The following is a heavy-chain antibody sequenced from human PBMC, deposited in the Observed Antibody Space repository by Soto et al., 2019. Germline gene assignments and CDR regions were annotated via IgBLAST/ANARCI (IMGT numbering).Heavy chain of an antibody. D-gene: IGHD4-17*01. Sequence: SETLSLTCSVSGGSVSNKTYYWSWIRQPPGKRLEWIGYVYYSGTTNYNPSLKSRVTISVDLSKNQFSLRLSSVTTADTALYYCARTTAVPNTLRSRYFFDYCGQRTLVTVSS. CDR1: GGSVSNKTYY. CDR2: VYYSGTT. V-gene: IGHV4-61*01. J-gene: IGHJ4*02. CDR3: ARTTAVPNTLRSRYFFDY.